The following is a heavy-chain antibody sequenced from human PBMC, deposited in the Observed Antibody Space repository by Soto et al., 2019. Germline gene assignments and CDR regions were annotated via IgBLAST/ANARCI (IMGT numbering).Heavy chain of an antibody. J-gene: IGHJ4*02. V-gene: IGHV4-39*07. CDR1: GGSISSSSYY. CDR2: IYYSGST. Sequence: SETLSLTCTVSGGSISSSSYYWGWIRQPPGKGLEWIGSIYYSGSTYYNPSLKSRVTISVDTSKNQFSLKLSSVTAADTAVYYCARNPIRDSSGYYSEYYFDYWGQGTLVTVSS. D-gene: IGHD3-22*01. CDR3: ARNPIRDSSGYYSEYYFDY.